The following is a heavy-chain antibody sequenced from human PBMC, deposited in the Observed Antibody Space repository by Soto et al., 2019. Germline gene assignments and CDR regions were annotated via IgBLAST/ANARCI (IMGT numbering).Heavy chain of an antibody. Sequence: QVQLVQSGAEVRKPGASVKVSCKASGYTFTTYYIHWVRQAPGQGLEWRGKIHPSSGGTIYAQAVQGRVTMTRDTSTTTVYMELSSLRSEDTAVYYCARDPYNNDGTDSYRYHYGLDVWGQGTTVTVSS. CDR2: IHPSSGGT. CDR3: ARDPYNNDGTDSYRYHYGLDV. D-gene: IGHD3-22*01. V-gene: IGHV1-46*01. CDR1: GYTFTTYY. J-gene: IGHJ6*02.